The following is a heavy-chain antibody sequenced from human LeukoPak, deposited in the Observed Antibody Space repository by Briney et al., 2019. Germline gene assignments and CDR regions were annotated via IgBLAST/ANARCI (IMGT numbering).Heavy chain of an antibody. J-gene: IGHJ2*01. D-gene: IGHD5-24*01. CDR1: PGSIGSDALY. CDR2: VHYTRSYSGTT. CDR3: ARQMGFPWYFDL. V-gene: IGHV4-39*01. Sequence: PSETLSLTCTVSPGSIGSDALYWGWIRQSPGKGLEWIGSVHYTRSYSGTTYYNPSLESRVTVSTDRSKTLCSLKLTSVTAADTAVFYCARQMGFPWYFDLWGRGTLVTVSS.